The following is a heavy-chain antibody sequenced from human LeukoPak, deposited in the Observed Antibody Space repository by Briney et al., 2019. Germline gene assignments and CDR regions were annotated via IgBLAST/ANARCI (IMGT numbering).Heavy chain of an antibody. CDR3: ARGPVPAAPFGAFDI. CDR2: IRSKAYGGTI. Sequence: GGSLRLSCTASGFTFGDYAMSWVRQAPGKGLEWVGFIRSKAYGGTIEYAASVKGRFTISRDDSKSIAYLQMNSLKTEDTAVYYCARGPVPAAPFGAFDIWGQGTMVTVSS. D-gene: IGHD2-2*01. CDR1: GFTFGDYA. J-gene: IGHJ3*02. V-gene: IGHV3-49*04.